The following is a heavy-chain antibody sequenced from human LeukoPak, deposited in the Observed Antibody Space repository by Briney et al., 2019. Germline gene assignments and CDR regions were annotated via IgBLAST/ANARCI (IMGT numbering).Heavy chain of an antibody. CDR2: INPSGGST. J-gene: IGHJ2*01. Sequence: ASVKVSCKASGYTFTSYYMHWVRQAPGQGLEWMGIINPSGGSTSYAQKFQGRVTMTRDTSTSTVYMELSGLRSEDTAVYYCARDIAAAGVYWYFDLWGRGTLVTVSS. CDR3: ARDIAAAGVYWYFDL. CDR1: GYTFTSYY. D-gene: IGHD6-13*01. V-gene: IGHV1-46*01.